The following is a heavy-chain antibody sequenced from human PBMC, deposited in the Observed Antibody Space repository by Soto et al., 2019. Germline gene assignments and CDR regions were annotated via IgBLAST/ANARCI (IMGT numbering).Heavy chain of an antibody. V-gene: IGHV3-7*01. Sequence: EVQLVESGGGLVQPGGSLRLSCAASGFTFSSYWMSWVSQAPGKGLEWVANIKQDGSEKYYVDSVKGRFTIPRDNDKNSLYLQMNSLRAEDTAVYYCARESRIHSIVVVPAANHYGMDVWGQGTTVTVS. J-gene: IGHJ6*02. CDR2: IKQDGSEK. CDR1: GFTFSSYW. D-gene: IGHD2-2*01. CDR3: ARESRIHSIVVVPAANHYGMDV.